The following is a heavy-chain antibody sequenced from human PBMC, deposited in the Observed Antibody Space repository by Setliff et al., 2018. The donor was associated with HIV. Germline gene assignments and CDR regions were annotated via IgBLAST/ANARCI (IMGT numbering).Heavy chain of an antibody. V-gene: IGHV1-18*01. CDR2: ISAYNGNT. Sequence: ASVKVSCKASGYTFISYGISWVRQAPGQGLEWMGWISAYNGNTNYAQKLQGRVTMTTDTSTSTAYMELRSLRSDDTAVYYCARDSNPRRSWYSGDAFDIWGQGIMVTVSS. D-gene: IGHD6-13*01. J-gene: IGHJ3*02. CDR3: ARDSNPRRSWYSGDAFDI. CDR1: GYTFISYG.